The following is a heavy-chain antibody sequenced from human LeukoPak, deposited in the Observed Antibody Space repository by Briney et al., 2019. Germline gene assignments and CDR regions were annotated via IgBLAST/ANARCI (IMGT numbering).Heavy chain of an antibody. CDR2: IIPIFGTA. J-gene: IGHJ4*02. D-gene: IGHD1-20*01. CDR3: ATETDSLTGTTDY. V-gene: IGHV1-69*13. CDR1: GGTFSSYA. Sequence: SVKVSCKASGGTFSSYAISWVRQAPGQGLEWMGGIIPIFGTANYAQKFQGRVTITADESTSTAYMELSSLRSEDTAVYYCATETDSLTGTTDYWGQGTLVTVSS.